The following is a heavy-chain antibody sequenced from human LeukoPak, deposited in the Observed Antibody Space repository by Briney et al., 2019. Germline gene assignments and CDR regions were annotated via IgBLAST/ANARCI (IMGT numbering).Heavy chain of an antibody. Sequence: GGSLRLSCEASGFSFSNYNMDWVRQTPGKGLEWISSITTSSSYTFYADSVKGRFTISRDNARNSLYLQMDSLTAEDTAVYYCVRDGYNDGPYYFDYWGQGTLVTVSS. CDR2: ITTSSSYT. V-gene: IGHV3-21*01. D-gene: IGHD5-24*01. J-gene: IGHJ4*02. CDR3: VRDGYNDGPYYFDY. CDR1: GFSFSNYN.